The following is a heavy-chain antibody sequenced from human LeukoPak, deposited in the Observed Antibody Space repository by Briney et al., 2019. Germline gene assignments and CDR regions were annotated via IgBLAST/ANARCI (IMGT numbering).Heavy chain of an antibody. CDR1: GYTFTSYY. Sequence: ASVKVSCKASGYTFTSYYMHWVRQAPGQGLEWMGWINPNSGGTNYAQKFQGRVTMTRDTSISTAYMELSRLRSDDTAMYYCASTFTRRGLYYYYMDVWGKGTTVTVSS. CDR2: INPNSGGT. D-gene: IGHD2-15*01. CDR3: ASTFTRRGLYYYYMDV. V-gene: IGHV1-2*02. J-gene: IGHJ6*03.